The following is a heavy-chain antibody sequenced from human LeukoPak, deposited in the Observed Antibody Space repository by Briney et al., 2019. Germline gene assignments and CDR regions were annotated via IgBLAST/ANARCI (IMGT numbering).Heavy chain of an antibody. J-gene: IGHJ4*02. CDR2: ISWDGGST. CDR1: GFTFDDYA. V-gene: IGHV3-43D*03. CDR3: AKDQGDCSGGSCYYFDY. Sequence: PGGSLRLSCAASGFTFDDYAMHWVRQAPGKGLEWVSLISWDGGSTYYADSVKGRFPISRDNSKNSLYLQMNSLRAEDTALYYCAKDQGDCSGGSCYYFDYWGQGTLVTVSS. D-gene: IGHD2-15*01.